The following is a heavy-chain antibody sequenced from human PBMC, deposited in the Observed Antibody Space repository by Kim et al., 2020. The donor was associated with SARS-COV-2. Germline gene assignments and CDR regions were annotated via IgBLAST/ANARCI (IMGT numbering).Heavy chain of an antibody. V-gene: IGHV3-23*01. D-gene: IGHD1-7*01. J-gene: IGHJ5*02. Sequence: GGSLRLSCAASGFRLSGYDMNWVRLAPGKGLEWVSAISGRGITYYSDSVKGRLTISSDDSKNTLSLQMNRLRVEDTAVYYCARVPNYANYVNWFDPWGQGTRVTVSS. CDR1: GFRLSGYD. CDR2: ISGRGIT. CDR3: ARVPNYANYVNWFDP.